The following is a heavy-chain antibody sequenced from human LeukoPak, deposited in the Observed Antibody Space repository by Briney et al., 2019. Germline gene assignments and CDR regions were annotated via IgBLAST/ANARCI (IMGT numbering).Heavy chain of an antibody. J-gene: IGHJ4*02. CDR1: GFIFSHHG. CDR3: AKDGSGTFDY. V-gene: IGHV3-30*02. Sequence: GGSLRLSCAASGFIFSHHGMHWVRQAPGKGLEWVAFIRYDGSNKYYADSVKGRFTISRDNSKNTLYLQMNSLRAEDTAVYYCAKDGSGTFDYWGQGTLVTVSS. CDR2: IRYDGSNK. D-gene: IGHD2-15*01.